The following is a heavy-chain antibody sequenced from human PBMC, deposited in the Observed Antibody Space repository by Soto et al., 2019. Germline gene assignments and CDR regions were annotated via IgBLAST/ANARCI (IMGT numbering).Heavy chain of an antibody. D-gene: IGHD3-3*01. CDR2: IFHSGST. CDR3: ARVDYDFWSGSSPSNYGMDV. J-gene: IGHJ6*02. V-gene: IGHV4-38-2*02. Sequence: PSETLSLTCSVSGYLISSGYYWGWVRQTPGKGLEWIGNIFHSGSTTYNPSLKSRVTMSVDTSKNQFSLNLSSVTAADTAVYYCARVDYDFWSGSSPSNYGMDVWGQGTTVTVSS. CDR1: GYLISSGYY.